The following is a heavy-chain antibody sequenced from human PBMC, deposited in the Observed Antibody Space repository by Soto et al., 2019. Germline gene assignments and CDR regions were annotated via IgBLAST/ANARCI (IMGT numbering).Heavy chain of an antibody. V-gene: IGHV4-34*01. J-gene: IGHJ4*02. Sequence: QVQLQQWGAGLLKPSETLSLTCAVYGGSFSGYYWSWIRQPPGKGLEWIGEINHSGSTNYNPSLKRRVPISVDTSKNQFSLKLSSVTAADTAVYYCARLWAGYQATTFDYWGQGTLVTVSS. CDR1: GGSFSGYY. CDR2: INHSGST. D-gene: IGHD5-12*01. CDR3: ARLWAGYQATTFDY.